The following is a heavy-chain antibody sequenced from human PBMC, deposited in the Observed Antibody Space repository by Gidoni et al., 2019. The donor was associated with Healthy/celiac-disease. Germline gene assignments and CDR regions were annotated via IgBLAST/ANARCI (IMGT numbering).Heavy chain of an antibody. CDR2: IIPIFGTA. D-gene: IGHD1-7*01. Sequence: LEWMGGIIPIFGTANYAQKFQGRVTITADESTSTAYMELSSLRSEDTAVYYCAVTGTIPLYYYYMDVWGKGTTVTVSS. V-gene: IGHV1-69*01. J-gene: IGHJ6*03. CDR3: AVTGTIPLYYYYMDV.